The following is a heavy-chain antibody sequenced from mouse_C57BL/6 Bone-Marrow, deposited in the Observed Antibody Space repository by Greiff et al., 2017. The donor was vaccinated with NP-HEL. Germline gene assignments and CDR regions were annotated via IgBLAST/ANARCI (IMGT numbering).Heavy chain of an antibody. J-gene: IGHJ3*01. CDR2: ISYDGSN. CDR1: GYSITSGYY. V-gene: IGHV3-6*01. CDR3: ARDKGYDYDGRGPWFAY. Sequence: EVQLVESGPGLVKPSQSLSLTCSVTGYSITSGYYWNWIRQFPGNKLEWMGYISYDGSNNYNPSLKNRISITRDTSKNQFFLKLNSVTTEDTATYYCARDKGYDYDGRGPWFAYWGQGTLVTVSA. D-gene: IGHD2-4*01.